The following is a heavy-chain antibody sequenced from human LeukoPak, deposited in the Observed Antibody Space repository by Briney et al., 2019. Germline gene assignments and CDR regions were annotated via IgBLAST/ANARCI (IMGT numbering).Heavy chain of an antibody. CDR3: ARNGIVGATTRAFDY. V-gene: IGHV1-69*13. CDR2: IIPIFGTA. Sequence: SVKVSCKASGGTFSSYAISWVRQAPGQGLEWMGGIIPIFGTANYAQKFQGRVTITADESTSTAYMELSSLRSEDTAVYYCARNGIVGATTRAFDYWGQGSLVTVSS. J-gene: IGHJ4*02. D-gene: IGHD1-26*01. CDR1: GGTFSSYA.